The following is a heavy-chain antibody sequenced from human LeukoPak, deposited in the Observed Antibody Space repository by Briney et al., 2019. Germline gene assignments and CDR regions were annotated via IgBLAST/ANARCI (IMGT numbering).Heavy chain of an antibody. Sequence: PSETLSLTCAVYGGSFSGYYWSWIRQPPGKGLEWIGEINHSGSTNYNPSLKSRVTISVDTSKNQFSLKLSSVTAADTAVYYCARARQKADTAMVDWFDPWGQGTLVTVSS. D-gene: IGHD5-18*01. CDR1: GGSFSGYY. CDR2: INHSGST. V-gene: IGHV4-34*01. CDR3: ARARQKADTAMVDWFDP. J-gene: IGHJ5*02.